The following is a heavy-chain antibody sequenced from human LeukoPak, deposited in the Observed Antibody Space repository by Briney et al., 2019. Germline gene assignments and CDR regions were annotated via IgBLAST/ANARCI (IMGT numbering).Heavy chain of an antibody. CDR2: INWNGGST. V-gene: IGHV3-20*04. Sequence: GGSLRLSCAASGFTFDDYGMSWVRQAPGKGLEWVSGINWNGGSTGYADSVKGRFTISRDNAKNSLYLQMNSLRVEDTAVYYCARDLGATIFDFDYWGQGTLVTVSS. CDR3: ARDLGATIFDFDY. D-gene: IGHD1-26*01. J-gene: IGHJ4*02. CDR1: GFTFDDYG.